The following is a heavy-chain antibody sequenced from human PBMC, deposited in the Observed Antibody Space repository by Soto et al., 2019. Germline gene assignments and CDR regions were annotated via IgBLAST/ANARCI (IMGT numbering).Heavy chain of an antibody. V-gene: IGHV6-1*01. Sequence: PSQTLSLTCAISGDSVSSNSVAWNWIRQSPSRGLEWLGRTYYRSKWYNDNAVSVKSRITINPDTSKNQFSLQLNSVTPEDTAVYYCARELGYSSSSGDYYYYSGMDVWGQGTTVTV. CDR2: TYYRSKWYN. CDR3: ARELGYSSSSGDYYYYSGMDV. D-gene: IGHD6-6*01. CDR1: GDSVSSNSVA. J-gene: IGHJ6*02.